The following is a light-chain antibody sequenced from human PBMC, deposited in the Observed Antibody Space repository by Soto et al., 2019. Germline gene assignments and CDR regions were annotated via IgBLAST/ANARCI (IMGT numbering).Light chain of an antibody. CDR1: RTVTTN. V-gene: IGKV3-15*01. Sequence: EIVMTQSPATLSVSPGERATLSCRASRTVTTNLAWYHQKPGQAPRLLIYGASIRATGIPARFSGSGSGTEFTLTISSLQPEDFATYYCQQLNSYPRTFGQGTKVDIK. CDR2: GAS. CDR3: QQLNSYPRT. J-gene: IGKJ1*01.